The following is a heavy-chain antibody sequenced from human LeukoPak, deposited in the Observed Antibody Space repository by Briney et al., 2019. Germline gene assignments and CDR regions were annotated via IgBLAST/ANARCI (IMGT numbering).Heavy chain of an antibody. Sequence: PGGSLRLSCAASGFTFSSYGMHWVRQAPGKGLEWVAVISYDGSNKYYADSVKGRFTISRDNSKNTLYLQMNSLRAEDTAVYYCAKVDIFTGAPSVYWYYGMDVWGKGTTVTVSS. J-gene: IGHJ6*04. V-gene: IGHV3-30*18. CDR3: AKVDIFTGAPSVYWYYGMDV. CDR2: ISYDGSNK. CDR1: GFTFSSYG. D-gene: IGHD3-9*01.